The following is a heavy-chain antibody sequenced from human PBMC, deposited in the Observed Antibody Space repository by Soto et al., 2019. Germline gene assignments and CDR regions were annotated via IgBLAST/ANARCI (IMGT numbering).Heavy chain of an antibody. J-gene: IGHJ5*02. Sequence: QVQLQESGPGLVKPSQTLSLTCTVSGGSISSGGYYWSWIRQHPGKGLEWIGYIYYSGSTYYNPSLQSRVTLSVDTSKNQFSLKLSSVTAADTAVYYCARTSYDSSGTAADPWGQGTLVTVSS. V-gene: IGHV4-31*03. D-gene: IGHD3-22*01. CDR2: IYYSGST. CDR3: ARTSYDSSGTAADP. CDR1: GGSISSGGYY.